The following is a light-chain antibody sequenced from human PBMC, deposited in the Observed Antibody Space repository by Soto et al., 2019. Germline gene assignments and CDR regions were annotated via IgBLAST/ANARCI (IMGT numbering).Light chain of an antibody. CDR2: AAS. J-gene: IGKJ1*01. V-gene: IGKV1-39*01. CDR3: QQSYSTLAT. CDR1: QSISSY. Sequence: DIQMTQSPSSLSASVGDRVTITCRASQSISSYLNGYQQKPGKAPKLLIYAASSLQSGVPSRFSGSGSGTDFTLTISSLQPEDFATYYCQQSYSTLATFGQGTKVEIK.